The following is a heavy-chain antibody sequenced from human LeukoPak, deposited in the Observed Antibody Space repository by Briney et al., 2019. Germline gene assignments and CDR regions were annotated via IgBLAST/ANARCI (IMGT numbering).Heavy chain of an antibody. CDR3: TRDGPYSNYYFAD. D-gene: IGHD4-11*01. Sequence: ASVKLSCNSSGYTFTSYGISWVRHPPAQGIEWMGWISDYNGNTNYAKKPHDSVTITTDTSTSTAYLELRSRRSDDTAVYYCTRDGPYSNYYFADSGEGCPVSASS. J-gene: IGHJ4*02. CDR2: ISDYNGNT. V-gene: IGHV1-18*01. CDR1: GYTFTSYG.